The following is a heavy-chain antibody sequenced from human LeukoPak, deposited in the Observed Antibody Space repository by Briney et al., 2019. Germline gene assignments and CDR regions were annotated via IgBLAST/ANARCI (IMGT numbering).Heavy chain of an antibody. V-gene: IGHV3-11*01. D-gene: IGHD3/OR15-3a*01. CDR3: AGGGPPLGC. CDR1: AFTFSDYY. J-gene: IGHJ4*02. CDR2: ISRSGSNI. Sequence: GGSLRLSCTASAFTFSDYYMSWIRQAPGKGLEWVSHISRSGSNIYYAESVKGRFTISRDNTKKSLYLQMNSLRVEDTAIYYCAGGGPPLGCWGQGTLVTVSS.